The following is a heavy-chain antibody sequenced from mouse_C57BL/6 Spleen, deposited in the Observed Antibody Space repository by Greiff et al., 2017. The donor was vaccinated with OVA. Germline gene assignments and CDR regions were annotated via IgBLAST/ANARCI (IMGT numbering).Heavy chain of an antibody. CDR1: GYTFTDYY. V-gene: IGHV1-26*01. J-gene: IGHJ2*01. CDR2: INPNNGGT. D-gene: IGHD1-1*02. Sequence: VQLQQSGPELVKPGASVKISCKASGYTFTDYYMNWVKQSHGQSLEWIGDINPNNGGTSYNQKFKGKATLTVDKSSSTAYMELRSLTSEDSAVDYCARATVVASDYWGQGTTLTVSS. CDR3: ARATVVASDY.